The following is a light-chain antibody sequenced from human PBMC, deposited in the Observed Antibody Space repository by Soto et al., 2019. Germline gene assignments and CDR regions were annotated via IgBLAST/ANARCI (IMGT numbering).Light chain of an antibody. J-gene: IGLJ3*02. CDR2: EVS. CDR1: SSDIGAYTS. V-gene: IGLV2-14*01. CDR3: QSYDSSLTSWV. Sequence: QSVLTQPASVSGSPGQSITISCTGSSSDIGAYTSVSWYQQHPGKAPKLMIYEVSNRPSGVSRRFSGSKSGNTASLTISGLQAEDEAHYYCQSYDSSLTSWVFGGGTKVTVL.